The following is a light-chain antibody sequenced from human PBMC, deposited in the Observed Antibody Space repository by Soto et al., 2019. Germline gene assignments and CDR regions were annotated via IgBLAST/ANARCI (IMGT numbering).Light chain of an antibody. CDR2: EGN. V-gene: IGLV2-23*01. CDR1: SSDVGSYNL. J-gene: IGLJ3*02. CDR3: CSYTGSSTS. Sequence: QSVLTQPASVSGSPGQSITMSCAGASSDVGSYNLVSWYQQYPGKAPKLIIYEGNKRPSGVSNRFSGSGSGNTASLTISGLQAEDAADYFCCSYTGSSTSFGGGTKVTLL.